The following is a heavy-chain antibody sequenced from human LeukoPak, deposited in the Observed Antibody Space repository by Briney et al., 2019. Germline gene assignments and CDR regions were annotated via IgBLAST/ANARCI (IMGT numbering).Heavy chain of an antibody. CDR1: GYTFTSYD. D-gene: IGHD1-20*01. V-gene: IGHV1-8*01. Sequence: ASVKVSCKASGYTFTSYDINWVRQATGQGLEWMGWMNPNSGNTGYAQKFQGRVTMTRNTSISTAYMELRSLRSDDTAVYYCARDRLANWNRELWPPTFDYWGQGTLVTVSS. CDR2: MNPNSGNT. CDR3: ARDRLANWNRELWPPTFDY. J-gene: IGHJ4*02.